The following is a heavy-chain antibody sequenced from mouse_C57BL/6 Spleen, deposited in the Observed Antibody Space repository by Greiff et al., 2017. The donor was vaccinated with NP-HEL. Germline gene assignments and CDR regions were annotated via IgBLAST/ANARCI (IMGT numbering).Heavy chain of an antibody. CDR1: GYTFTSYW. CDR3: ARSKGGNYPFAY. D-gene: IGHD2-1*01. V-gene: IGHV1-64*01. J-gene: IGHJ3*01. Sequence: QVQLKQPGAELVKPGASVKLSCKASGYTFTSYWMHWVKQRPGQGLEWIGMIHPNSGSTNYNEKFKSKATLTVDKSSSTAYMQLSSLTSEDSAVYYCARSKGGNYPFAYWGQGTLVTVSA. CDR2: IHPNSGST.